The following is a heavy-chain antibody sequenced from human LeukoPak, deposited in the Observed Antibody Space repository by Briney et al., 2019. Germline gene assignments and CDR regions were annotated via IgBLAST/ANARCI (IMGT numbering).Heavy chain of an antibody. CDR3: ARVAGPIGKAKGAAFDI. V-gene: IGHV1-8*01. J-gene: IGHJ3*02. D-gene: IGHD3-16*01. Sequence: GASVKVSCKASGYTFTSYDINWVRQATGQGLEWMGWMNPNSGNTGYAQKFQGRVTMTRNTSISTAYMELSSLRSEDTAVYYCARVAGPIGKAKGAAFDIRGQGTMVTVSS. CDR2: MNPNSGNT. CDR1: GYTFTSYD.